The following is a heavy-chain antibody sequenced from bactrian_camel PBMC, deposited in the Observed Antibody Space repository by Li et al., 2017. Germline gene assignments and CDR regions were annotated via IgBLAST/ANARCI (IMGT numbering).Heavy chain of an antibody. Sequence: HVQLVESGGGSVQAGGSLRLSCAAYGYSYSRYCMAWFRQAPGEEREGVAFVYTGSGSTYYADSVKGRFTLSEDSAKNTVYLQMNSLTPEDTAIYYCAARGGGGRVGCSGGHYGDADFGRWGQGTQVTVS. CDR1: GYSYSRYC. CDR3: AARGGGGRVGCSGGHYGDADFGR. D-gene: IGHD5*01. V-gene: IGHV3S1*01. J-gene: IGHJ6*01. CDR2: VYTGSGST.